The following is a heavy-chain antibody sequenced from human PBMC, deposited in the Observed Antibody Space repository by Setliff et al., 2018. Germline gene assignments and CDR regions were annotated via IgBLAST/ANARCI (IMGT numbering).Heavy chain of an antibody. Sequence: LSLTCTVSGGSISSSNYYWGWIRQHPGKGLEWIGYIYYSGNTYYNPSLKSRVTISVDTSKNQFSLKLSSVTAADTAVYYCARVPRFTDTRNAFDIWGQGTMVTVSS. CDR3: ARVPRFTDTRNAFDI. CDR2: IYYSGNT. D-gene: IGHD5-18*01. CDR1: GGSISSSNYY. J-gene: IGHJ3*02. V-gene: IGHV4-31*03.